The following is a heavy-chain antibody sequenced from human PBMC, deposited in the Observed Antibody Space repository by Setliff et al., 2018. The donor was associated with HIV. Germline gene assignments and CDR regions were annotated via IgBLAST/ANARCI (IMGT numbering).Heavy chain of an antibody. CDR1: GDSITTYY. CDR3: AGESGSAYYYYYMDV. Sequence: KTSETLSLTCNVSGDSITTYYWSWIRQPAGKRLDWIGRINNNGNTNYNPSLKSRVIMSLDTSKNQFSLRLSSMSAADTAVYYCAGESGSAYYYYYMDVWGKGTTVTVSS. D-gene: IGHD1-26*01. V-gene: IGHV4-4*07. CDR2: INNNGNT. J-gene: IGHJ6*03.